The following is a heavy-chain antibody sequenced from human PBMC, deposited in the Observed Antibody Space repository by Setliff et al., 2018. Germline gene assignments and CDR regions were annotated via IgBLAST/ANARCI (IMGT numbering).Heavy chain of an antibody. V-gene: IGHV4-31*01. CDR2: IYYSGST. D-gene: IGHD1-26*01. CDR3: ARCSGSYDAFDI. CDR1: GGSISSGGYY. J-gene: IGHJ3*02. Sequence: SETLSLTCTVSGGSISSGGYYWSWIRQHPGMGLEWIGCIYYSGSTYHNPSLKTLVTISVDTSKNQFSLKLSSVTAADTAVYYCARCSGSYDAFDIWGQGTMVTVSS.